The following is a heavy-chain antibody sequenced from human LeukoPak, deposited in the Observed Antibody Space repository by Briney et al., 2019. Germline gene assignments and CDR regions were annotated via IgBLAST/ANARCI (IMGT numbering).Heavy chain of an antibody. CDR1: GFTFSSYA. Sequence: PGGSLRLSCAASGFTFSSYAMSWARQAPGKGLEWVSGISSSGSGGNTYYADFVKGRFTISRDNSKNTLYLQMNSLRAEDTAVYYCAKIWAPSNFDYWGQGTLVTVSS. J-gene: IGHJ4*02. D-gene: IGHD7-27*01. CDR2: ISSSGSGGNT. V-gene: IGHV3-23*01. CDR3: AKIWAPSNFDY.